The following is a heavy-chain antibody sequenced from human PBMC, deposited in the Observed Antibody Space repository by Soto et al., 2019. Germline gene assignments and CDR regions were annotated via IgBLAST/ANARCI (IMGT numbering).Heavy chain of an antibody. V-gene: IGHV6-1*01. CDR1: GDSVSSNSAT. CDR2: AYYRSKWYS. CDR3: ARAAYSGSYQGYFDY. D-gene: IGHD1-26*01. Sequence: SQTLSLTCAISGDSVSSNSATWNWIRQSPSRGLEWLGRAYYRSKWYSDYAVSVKSRITINPDTSKNQFSLQLNSVTPEDTAVYYCARAAYSGSYQGYFDYWGQGTLVTVSS. J-gene: IGHJ4*02.